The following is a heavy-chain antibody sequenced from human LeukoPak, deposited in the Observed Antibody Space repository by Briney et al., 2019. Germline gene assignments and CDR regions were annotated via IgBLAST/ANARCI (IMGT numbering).Heavy chain of an antibody. CDR3: AKEIGSGSYSYYFDY. Sequence: GGSLRLSCAASGFTFSSYSMNWVRQAPGKGLEWVSSINTRSDFKYYADSVKGRFTISRDNSKNTLYLQMNSLRAEDTAVYYCAKEIGSGSYSYYFDYWGQGTLVTVSS. V-gene: IGHV3-23*01. CDR1: GFTFSSYS. J-gene: IGHJ4*02. CDR2: INTRSDFK. D-gene: IGHD1-26*01.